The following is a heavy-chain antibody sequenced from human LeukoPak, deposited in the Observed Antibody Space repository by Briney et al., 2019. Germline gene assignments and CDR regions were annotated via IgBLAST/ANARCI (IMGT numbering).Heavy chain of an antibody. Sequence: GGTLRLSCAASGFTFSSYAMSWVRQAPGKGLEWVSAISGSGGSTYYADSVKGRFTISRDNSKNTLYLQMNSLRAEDTAVYYCAKALIAVAGTEYFQHWGQGTLVTVSS. CDR2: ISGSGGST. V-gene: IGHV3-23*01. CDR3: AKALIAVAGTEYFQH. D-gene: IGHD6-19*01. CDR1: GFTFSSYA. J-gene: IGHJ1*01.